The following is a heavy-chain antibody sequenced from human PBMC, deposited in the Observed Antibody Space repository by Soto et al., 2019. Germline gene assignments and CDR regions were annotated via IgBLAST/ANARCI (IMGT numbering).Heavy chain of an antibody. CDR1: GLSFSNYG. V-gene: IGHV3-30*03. CDR2: TSFNGNNK. CDR3: ARDSNRENYLEH. J-gene: IGHJ4*02. Sequence: QVQLVESVGGVVQPGRSLRLSCAASGLSFSNYGMHWVRQAPGKGLEWVAVTSFNGNNKWYTDSVKGRFTISRDNSKNTLYLQMDSLRDEDTAVYYCARDSNRENYLEHWGPGTLVTVSS.